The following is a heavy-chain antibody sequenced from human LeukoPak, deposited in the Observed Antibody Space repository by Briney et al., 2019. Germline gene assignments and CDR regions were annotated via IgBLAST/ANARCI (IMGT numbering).Heavy chain of an antibody. V-gene: IGHV1-2*02. D-gene: IGHD3-16*01. J-gene: IGHJ4*02. Sequence: ASVKVSCKASGYTFTGYYMHWVRQAPGQGLEWMGWINPNSGGTNYAQKFQGRVTMTTDTSTSTAYMELRSLRSDDTAVYYCAREGLGELTLDCWGQGTLVTVSS. CDR2: INPNSGGT. CDR3: AREGLGELTLDC. CDR1: GYTFTGYY.